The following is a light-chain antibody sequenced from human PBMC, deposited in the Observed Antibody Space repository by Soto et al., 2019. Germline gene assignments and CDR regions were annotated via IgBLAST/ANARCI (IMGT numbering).Light chain of an antibody. CDR3: QQYNNWPLYT. CDR1: QSVRSNY. J-gene: IGKJ2*01. Sequence: EIVLTQSPGTLSLSPGERATLSCRASQSVRSNYLAWYQQTPGQAPRLLIYDAFSRATGIPDRFSGSGSGTDFTLTISRVEPEDFAVYYCQQYNNWPLYTFGQGTKLEIK. V-gene: IGKV3-20*01. CDR2: DAF.